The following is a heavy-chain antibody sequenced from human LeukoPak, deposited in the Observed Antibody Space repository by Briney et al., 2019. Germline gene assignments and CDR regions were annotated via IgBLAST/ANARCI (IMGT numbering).Heavy chain of an antibody. Sequence: GGSLRLSCEGSGFTFSNYWMGWVRQAPGKGLQWVANIKTDGSEKYYVDSVKGRFTISRDNAKNSLYLQMNSLRAEDTAVYYCARDSAAADFFDYWGQGTLVTVSS. CDR3: ARDSAAADFFDY. V-gene: IGHV3-7*01. D-gene: IGHD6-13*01. CDR2: IKTDGSEK. CDR1: GFTFSNYW. J-gene: IGHJ4*02.